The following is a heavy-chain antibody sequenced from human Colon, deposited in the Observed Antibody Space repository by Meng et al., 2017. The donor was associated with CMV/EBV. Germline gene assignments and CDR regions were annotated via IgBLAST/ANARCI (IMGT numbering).Heavy chain of an antibody. CDR3: ARIHYDSWSGYYRDQ. V-gene: IGHV3-7*01. CDR1: GFTFSSYW. Sequence: GESLKISCAASGFTFSSYWMSWVRQAPGKGLEWVANIKQDGSEKYYVDSVKGRFTVSRDNAKNSLYLQMNSLRAEDTAVYYCARIHYDSWSGYYRDQWGQGTLVTVSS. J-gene: IGHJ5*02. CDR2: IKQDGSEK. D-gene: IGHD3-3*01.